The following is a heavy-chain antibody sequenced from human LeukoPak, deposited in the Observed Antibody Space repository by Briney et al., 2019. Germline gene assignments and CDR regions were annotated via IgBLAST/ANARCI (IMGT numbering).Heavy chain of an antibody. D-gene: IGHD6-19*01. CDR1: GFTFIDYD. J-gene: IGHJ4*02. CDR3: ARGGIQVSGIDEFDY. CDR2: IGTHGDT. V-gene: IGHV3-13*01. Sequence: GGSLRLSCAASGFTFIDYDMHWVRQVIGKGLEWVSAIGTHGDTHYSGSVKGRFTISRENAESSLYLQMNSLRAEDTAVYYCARGGIQVSGIDEFDYWGQGTLVTVSS.